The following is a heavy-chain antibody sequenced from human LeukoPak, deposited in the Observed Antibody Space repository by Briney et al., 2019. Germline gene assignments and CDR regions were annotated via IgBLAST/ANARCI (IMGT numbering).Heavy chain of an antibody. D-gene: IGHD4-17*01. Sequence: AGGSLRLSCAASGFTFSSYAMSWVRQAPGKGLEWVSAISGSGGSTYYADSVKGRFTISRDNSKNTLYLQMNSLRAEDTAVYYAVGGTATTDGAFDIWGQGTMVTVSS. V-gene: IGHV3-23*01. CDR3: VGGTATTDGAFDI. J-gene: IGHJ3*02. CDR2: ISGSGGST. CDR1: GFTFSSYA.